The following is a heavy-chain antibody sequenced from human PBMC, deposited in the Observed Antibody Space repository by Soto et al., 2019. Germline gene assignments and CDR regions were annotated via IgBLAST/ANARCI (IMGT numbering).Heavy chain of an antibody. CDR1: GYTFTSYS. V-gene: IGHV1-18*01. CDR3: ARDVGYGLIDY. CDR2: ISAYNGNT. Sequence: QVQLVQSGAEVKKPGASVKVSCKASGYTFTSYSISWVRQAPGQGLEWMGWISAYNGNTYHARKLQCRVTMTTDTSTSPAYMELRSLSSDDTALYYCARDVGYGLIDYWGQGTLVTVSS. J-gene: IGHJ4*02. D-gene: IGHD5-18*01.